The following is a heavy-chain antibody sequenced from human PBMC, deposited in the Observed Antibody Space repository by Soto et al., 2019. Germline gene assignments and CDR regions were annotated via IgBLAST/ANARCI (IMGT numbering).Heavy chain of an antibody. Sequence: SVKVSAKPSGYNFKNNVFTWVRQAPGQGLEWMGGTIPALGKTHYIEKFQGRVTITVDDATRTVYMEVRDLTSEDTAIYYCARGPCRPSAMDDWGQGTTVTVSS. V-gene: IGHV1-69*10. CDR1: GYNFKNNV. J-gene: IGHJ6*02. CDR3: ARGPCRPSAMDD. CDR2: TIPALGKT. D-gene: IGHD6-6*01.